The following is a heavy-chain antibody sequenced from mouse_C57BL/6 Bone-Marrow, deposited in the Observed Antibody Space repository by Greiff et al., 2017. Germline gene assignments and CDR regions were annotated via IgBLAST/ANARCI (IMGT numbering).Heavy chain of an antibody. Sequence: QVQLKQPGAELVKPGASVKLSCKASGYTFTSYWMHWVKQRPGQGLEWIGMIHPNSGSTNYNEKFKSKATLTVDKSSSTAYMQLSSLTSEDSAVYYCARGGLPNFDYGGQGTTRTVSS. J-gene: IGHJ2*01. CDR2: IHPNSGST. D-gene: IGHD2-2*01. CDR1: GYTFTSYW. V-gene: IGHV1-64*01. CDR3: ARGGLPNFDY.